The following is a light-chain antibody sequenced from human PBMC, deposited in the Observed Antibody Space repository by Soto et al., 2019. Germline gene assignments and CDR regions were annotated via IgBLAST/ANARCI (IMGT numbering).Light chain of an antibody. CDR3: MQGTHWPIT. CDR1: QSLVHSDGIAY. V-gene: IGKV2-30*02. Sequence: DVVMTQSPLSLPVTLGQPASISCRSNQSLVHSDGIAYFSCFQQRPGRSPRRLIYKVSNRDSGVPARFSGSGSGTDFAPKISRVEAEDVGVYYCMQGTHWPITFGQGTRLEIK. J-gene: IGKJ5*01. CDR2: KVS.